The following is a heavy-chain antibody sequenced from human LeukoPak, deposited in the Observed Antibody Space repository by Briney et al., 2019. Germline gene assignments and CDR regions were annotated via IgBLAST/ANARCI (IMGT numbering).Heavy chain of an antibody. Sequence: PSETLSLTCTVSGGSLSSYYWSWIRQPPGKGLEWLGYIYYSGSTNYNPSLKSRITISVDTSKNQFSLKLSSVTAADTAVNYCARAKYYDFWSGYYRDYYYYYMDVWGKGTTVTVSS. CDR3: ARAKYYDFWSGYYRDYYYYYMDV. D-gene: IGHD3-3*01. J-gene: IGHJ6*03. CDR1: GGSLSSYY. V-gene: IGHV4-59*01. CDR2: IYYSGST.